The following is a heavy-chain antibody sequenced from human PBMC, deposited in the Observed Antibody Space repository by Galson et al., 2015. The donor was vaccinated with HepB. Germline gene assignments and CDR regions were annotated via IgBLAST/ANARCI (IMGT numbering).Heavy chain of an antibody. V-gene: IGHV1-69*13. D-gene: IGHD3-22*01. CDR1: GGTFSRYA. Sequence: SVKVSCKASGGTFSRYAISWVRQAPGQGLEWMGGIIPIFGTANYAQKFQGRVTITADESTSTAYMELSSLRSEDTAVYYCARTARGFYYYGMDVWGQGTTVTVSS. CDR2: IIPIFGTA. CDR3: ARTARGFYYYGMDV. J-gene: IGHJ6*02.